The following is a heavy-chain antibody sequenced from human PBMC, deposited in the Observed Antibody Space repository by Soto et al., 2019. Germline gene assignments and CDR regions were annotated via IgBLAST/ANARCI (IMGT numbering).Heavy chain of an antibody. D-gene: IGHD1-7*01. V-gene: IGHV3-30*18. Sequence: QVHLVESGGGVVQPGRSLRLSCAASGFSFSTYGMHWVRQAPGKGLEWVAVISHDGSNKYYADSVKGRFTISRDNSKNTLYPQMNSLRAEDMAVYSFAKGLWNSGAFEYWAQGTLVTV. CDR3: AKGLWNSGAFEY. J-gene: IGHJ4*02. CDR1: GFSFSTYG. CDR2: ISHDGSNK.